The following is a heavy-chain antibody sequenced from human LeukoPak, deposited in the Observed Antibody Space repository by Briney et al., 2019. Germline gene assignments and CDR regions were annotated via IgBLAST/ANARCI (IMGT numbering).Heavy chain of an antibody. CDR2: INPNSGGT. Sequence: GASVKVSCKTFGYTFTAFYMHWVRQAPGQGLEWMGWINPNSGGTKYAQKFQGRVTTTRDTSISTAYMELSRLTSDDTAVYYCARDAAAAGTAPDYWGQGTLVTVSS. J-gene: IGHJ4*02. CDR3: ARDAAAAGTAPDY. V-gene: IGHV1-2*02. D-gene: IGHD6-13*01. CDR1: GYTFTAFY.